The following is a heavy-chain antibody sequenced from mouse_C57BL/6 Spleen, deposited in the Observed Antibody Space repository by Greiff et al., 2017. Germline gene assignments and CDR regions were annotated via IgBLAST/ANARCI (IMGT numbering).Heavy chain of an antibody. CDR1: GYTFTDYE. V-gene: IGHV1-15*01. CDR3: TREAYYSNYGLAY. J-gene: IGHJ3*01. Sequence: QVQLKQSGAELVRPGASVTLSCKASGYTFTDYEMHWVKQTPVHGLEWIGAIDPETGGTAYNQKFKGKAILTADKSSSTAYMELRSLTSEDSAVYYCTREAYYSNYGLAYWGQGTLVTVSA. D-gene: IGHD2-5*01. CDR2: IDPETGGT.